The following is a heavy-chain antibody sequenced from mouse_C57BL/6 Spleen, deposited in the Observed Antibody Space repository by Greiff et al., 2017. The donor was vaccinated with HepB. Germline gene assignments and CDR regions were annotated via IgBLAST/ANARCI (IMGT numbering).Heavy chain of an antibody. V-gene: IGHV14-4*01. J-gene: IGHJ1*03. CDR2: IDPENGDT. CDR3: TTLYGNYVTSHWYFDV. D-gene: IGHD2-1*01. Sequence: VQLKESGAELVRPGASVKLSCTASGFNFKDDYMHWVKQRPEQGLEWIGWIDPENGDTEYASKFQGKATITADTSSNTAYLQLSSLTSEDTAVYYCTTLYGNYVTSHWYFDVWGTGTTVTVSS. CDR1: GFNFKDDY.